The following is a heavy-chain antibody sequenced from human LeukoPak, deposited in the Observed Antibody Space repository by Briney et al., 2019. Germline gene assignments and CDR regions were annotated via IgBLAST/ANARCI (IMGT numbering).Heavy chain of an antibody. D-gene: IGHD7-27*01. CDR3: ARARAPFTGARLDAFDI. V-gene: IGHV3-30-3*01. CDR2: ISYDGSNK. CDR1: GFTFSSYA. J-gene: IGHJ3*02. Sequence: GGSLRLSCAASGFTFSSYAMHWVRQAPGKGLEGVAVISYDGSNKYYADSVKGRFTISRDNSKNTLYLQMNSLRAEDTAAYYCARARAPFTGARLDAFDIWGQGTMVTVSS.